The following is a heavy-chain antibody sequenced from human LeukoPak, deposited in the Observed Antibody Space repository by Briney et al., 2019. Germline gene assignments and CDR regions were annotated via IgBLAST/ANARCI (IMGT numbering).Heavy chain of an antibody. CDR3: AKGGSGWYWYFDL. D-gene: IGHD6-19*01. V-gene: IGHV3-23*01. Sequence: HSGGSLRLSCAASGFTFSSYAMSWVRHAPGKGLEWVSSISGSGGSTYYADSVKGRFTISRDNSKNTLYLQMNSLRAEDTAVYYCAKGGSGWYWYFDLWGRGTMVTVSS. J-gene: IGHJ2*01. CDR2: ISGSGGST. CDR1: GFTFSSYA.